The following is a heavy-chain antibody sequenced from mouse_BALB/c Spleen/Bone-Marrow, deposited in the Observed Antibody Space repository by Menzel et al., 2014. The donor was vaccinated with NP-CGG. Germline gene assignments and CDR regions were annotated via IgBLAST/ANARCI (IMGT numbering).Heavy chain of an antibody. D-gene: IGHD2-4*01. V-gene: IGHV5-4*02. Sequence: DVQLVESGGGLVKPGGSLKLSCAVSGFTFSDYYMYWVRQNPEKRLEWVATINDGGSYTYYPDSVKGRFTISRDNAKNNLYLQLSSLRSEDTALYYCARHAYYDQTEVSFVYWGQGTLVTVSA. J-gene: IGHJ3*01. CDR2: INDGGSYT. CDR3: ARHAYYDQTEVSFVY. CDR1: GFTFSDYY.